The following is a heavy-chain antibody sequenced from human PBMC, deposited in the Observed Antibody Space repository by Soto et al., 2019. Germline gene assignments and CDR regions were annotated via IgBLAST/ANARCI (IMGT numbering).Heavy chain of an antibody. Sequence: SVKVSCKASGYTFINYGMHWVRQAPGQRLEWMGWINGGNGHTKYSQKFQGRVTITRDTSASTVYMELSSLRSEDTAVYYCARSGYSSGWYHWYFHCWGR. J-gene: IGHJ2*01. D-gene: IGHD6-19*01. CDR2: INGGNGHT. CDR1: GYTFINYG. CDR3: ARSGYSSGWYHWYFHC. V-gene: IGHV1-3*01.